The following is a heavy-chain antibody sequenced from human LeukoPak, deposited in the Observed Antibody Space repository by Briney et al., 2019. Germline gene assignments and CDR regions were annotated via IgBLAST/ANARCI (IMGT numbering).Heavy chain of an antibody. V-gene: IGHV3-23*01. J-gene: IGHJ4*02. CDR2: ISGSDAGT. CDR3: AKAPKGSCRGRFCYSLDS. CDR1: GFTFSIYA. Sequence: QPGGSLRLSCTASGFTFSIYAMSWVRQAPGKRLEWVSAISGSDAGTYYADSVKGRFTISRDNSRNTLYLQMNILRDEDTAVYYCAKAPKGSCRGRFCYSLDSWAQGIVVAVSS. D-gene: IGHD2-15*01.